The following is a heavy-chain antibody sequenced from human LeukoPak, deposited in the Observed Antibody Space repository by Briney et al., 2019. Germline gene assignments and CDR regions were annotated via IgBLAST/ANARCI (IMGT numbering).Heavy chain of an antibody. D-gene: IGHD1-26*01. CDR1: GFTFSSYW. CDR2: IASDGST. V-gene: IGHV3-74*01. Sequence: GGSLRLSCAASGFTFSSYWMHWVRQAPGKGLVWVSRIASDGSTVYADPVKGRFTISRDNAKDTVYLQMNSLRVEDTAVYYCIGSGGWPGYWGQGTLVTVSS. CDR3: IGSGGWPGY. J-gene: IGHJ4*02.